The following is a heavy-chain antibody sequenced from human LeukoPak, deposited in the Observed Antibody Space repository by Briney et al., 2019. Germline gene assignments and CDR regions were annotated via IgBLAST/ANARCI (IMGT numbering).Heavy chain of an antibody. D-gene: IGHD4-17*01. CDR1: GYSISSGYY. CDR2: IYHSGST. CDR3: ARDGPFPPYGDYVPPQFDY. Sequence: SETLSLTCTVSGYSISSGYYWGWIRQPPGKGLEWIGSIYHSGSTYYNPSLKSRVTISVDTSKNQFSLKLSSVTAADTAVYYCARDGPFPPYGDYVPPQFDYWGQGTLVTVSS. V-gene: IGHV4-38-2*02. J-gene: IGHJ4*02.